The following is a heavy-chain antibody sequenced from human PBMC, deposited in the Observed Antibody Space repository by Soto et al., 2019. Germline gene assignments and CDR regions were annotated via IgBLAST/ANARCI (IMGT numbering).Heavy chain of an antibody. Sequence: QVQLQESGPGLVKPSQTLSLTCTVSGGSISSGGYYWSWIRQHPGKGLEWIGYIYYSGRTYYNPSLKSRVTISVDTSKNQFSLKLRSVTAADTAVYYWARDTAYDHRNGMDVWGQGTTVTVSS. V-gene: IGHV4-31*03. CDR2: IYYSGRT. CDR3: ARDTAYDHRNGMDV. D-gene: IGHD3-22*01. CDR1: GGSISSGGYY. J-gene: IGHJ6*02.